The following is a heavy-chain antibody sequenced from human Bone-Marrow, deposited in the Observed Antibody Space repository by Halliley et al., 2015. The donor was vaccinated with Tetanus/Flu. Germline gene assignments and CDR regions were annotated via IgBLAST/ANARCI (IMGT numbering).Heavy chain of an antibody. J-gene: IGHJ4*02. CDR3: ARGTGWTPDD. CDR1: GGSISSYY. Sequence: TLSLTCTVSGGSISSYYWSWIRQPPGKGLEWIGYIYYSGSTNYNPSLKSRVTISVDTSKNQFSLNLNSVTAADTAVYYCARGTGWTPDDWGQGTLVTVSS. V-gene: IGHV4-59*01. D-gene: IGHD3-3*01. CDR2: IYYSGST.